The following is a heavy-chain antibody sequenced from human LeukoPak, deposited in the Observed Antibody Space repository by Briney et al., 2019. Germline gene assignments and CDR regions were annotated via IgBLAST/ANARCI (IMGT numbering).Heavy chain of an antibody. J-gene: IGHJ6*02. CDR3: ARVIAAAGNKSYYGMDV. D-gene: IGHD6-13*01. CDR1: GFTFSSYW. V-gene: IGHV3-74*01. Sequence: GGSLRLSCAASGFTFSSYWMHWVRQAPGKGLGWVSRINSDGSSTSYADSVKGRFTISRDNAKNTLYLQMNSLRAEDTAVYYCARVIAAAGNKSYYGMDVWGQGTTVTVSS. CDR2: INSDGSST.